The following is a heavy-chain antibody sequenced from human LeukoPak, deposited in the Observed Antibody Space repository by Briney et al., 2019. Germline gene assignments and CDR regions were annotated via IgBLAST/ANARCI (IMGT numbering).Heavy chain of an antibody. J-gene: IGHJ4*02. V-gene: IGHV4-4*07. D-gene: IGHD6-13*01. CDR1: GGSISYFY. CDR2: IYTSGST. Sequence: SETLSLTCTVSGGSISYFYWSWIRQPAGKGLEWIGRIYTSGSTNYNPSLKSRVTMSVDTSKNQFSLKLSSVTAADTAVYYCARAEQQLVLYYFDYWGQGTLVTVSS. CDR3: ARAEQQLVLYYFDY.